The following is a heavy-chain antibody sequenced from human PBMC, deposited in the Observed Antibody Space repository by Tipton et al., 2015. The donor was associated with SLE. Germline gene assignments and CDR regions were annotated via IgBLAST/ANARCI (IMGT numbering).Heavy chain of an antibody. V-gene: IGHV1-18*01. D-gene: IGHD6-19*01. Sequence: QSGAEVKKPGASVKVSCKASGFTFTTYGITWVRQAPGQGLEWMGWISAYNGNRDYAQKLQGRVTMTTDTSTSTAYMELRSLRSEDTALYYCAIAVAGTFFFDYWGQGALVTVSS. J-gene: IGHJ4*02. CDR1: GFTFTTYG. CDR2: ISAYNGNR. CDR3: AIAVAGTFFFDY.